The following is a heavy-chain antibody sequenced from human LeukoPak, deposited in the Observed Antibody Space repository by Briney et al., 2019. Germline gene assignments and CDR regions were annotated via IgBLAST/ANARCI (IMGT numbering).Heavy chain of an antibody. D-gene: IGHD3-22*01. CDR3: ARDYSSGYYVDVDY. Sequence: PGGSLRLSCAASGFTFSSYAMHWVRQAPGKGLEWVAVISYDGSNKYYAGSVKGRFTISRDNSKNTLYLQMNSLRAEDTAVYYCARDYSSGYYVDVDYWGQGTLVTVSS. CDR1: GFTFSSYA. J-gene: IGHJ4*02. CDR2: ISYDGSNK. V-gene: IGHV3-30-3*01.